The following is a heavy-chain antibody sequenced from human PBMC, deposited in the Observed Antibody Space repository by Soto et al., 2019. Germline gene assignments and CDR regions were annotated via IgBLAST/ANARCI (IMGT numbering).Heavy chain of an antibody. CDR2: ISAYNGNT. J-gene: IGHJ4*02. CDR1: GYTFTSYG. CDR3: ARNIEGIVATTPYYFDY. D-gene: IGHD5-12*01. V-gene: IGHV1-18*01. Sequence: ASVKVSCKASGYTFTSYGISWVRQAPGQGLEWMGWISAYNGNTNYAQKLQGRVTMTTDTSTSTAYMELRSLRSDDTAVYYCARNIEGIVATTPYYFDYWGQGTLVTASS.